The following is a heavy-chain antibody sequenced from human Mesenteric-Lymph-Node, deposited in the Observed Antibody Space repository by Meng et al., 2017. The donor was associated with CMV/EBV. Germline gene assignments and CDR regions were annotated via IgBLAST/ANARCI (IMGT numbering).Heavy chain of an antibody. Sequence: SGRYFWTWIRQPPGKGLEWIGYIHYSGSTNYNPSLKSRVTISIDTSKNQFSLRLSSVTAADTAVYYCAREGSSVIRGIDRHEEFDPWGQGTLVTVSS. D-gene: IGHD3-10*01. V-gene: IGHV4-61*01. CDR3: AREGSSVIRGIDRHEEFDP. CDR2: IHYSGST. CDR1: SGRYF. J-gene: IGHJ5*02.